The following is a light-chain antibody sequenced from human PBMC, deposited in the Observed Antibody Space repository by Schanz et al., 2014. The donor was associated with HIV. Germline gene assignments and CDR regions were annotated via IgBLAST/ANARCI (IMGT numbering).Light chain of an antibody. CDR1: QSVSSSY. J-gene: IGKJ1*01. V-gene: IGKV3-20*01. Sequence: EIVLTQSPGTLSLSPGERATLSCRTSQSVSSSYLAWYRQRPGQAPRLLIYGASSRATGIPDRLSGSGSGTDFTLTISRLEPEDFAVYYCQHYGSSRWTFGQGTKVEIK. CDR2: GAS. CDR3: QHYGSSRWT.